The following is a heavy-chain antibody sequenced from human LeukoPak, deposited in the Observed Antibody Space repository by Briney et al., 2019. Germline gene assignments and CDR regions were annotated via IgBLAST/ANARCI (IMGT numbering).Heavy chain of an antibody. Sequence: SETLSLTCTVSGGSISSYYWSWIRQPAGKGLEWIGRIYTSGSTNYNPSLKSRVTISVDTSKNQFSLKLSSVTAADTAVYYCARGRKYSSSSRAFDIWGQGTMVTVSS. J-gene: IGHJ3*02. D-gene: IGHD6-13*01. CDR1: GGSISSYY. V-gene: IGHV4-4*07. CDR2: IYTSGST. CDR3: ARGRKYSSSSRAFDI.